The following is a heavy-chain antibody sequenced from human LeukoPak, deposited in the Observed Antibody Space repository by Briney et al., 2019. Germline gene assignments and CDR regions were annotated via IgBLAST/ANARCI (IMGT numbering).Heavy chain of an antibody. V-gene: IGHV3-48*01. Sequence: GGSLRLSCAASGFTFSSYSMNWVRQAPGKGLEWVSYISSSSSTIYYADSVKGRFTISRDNAKNSLYLQMNSLRAEDTAVYYCARKYYDFWSGYYSVDYWGQGTLVTVSS. J-gene: IGHJ4*02. D-gene: IGHD3-3*01. CDR1: GFTFSSYS. CDR3: ARKYYDFWSGYYSVDY. CDR2: ISSSSSTI.